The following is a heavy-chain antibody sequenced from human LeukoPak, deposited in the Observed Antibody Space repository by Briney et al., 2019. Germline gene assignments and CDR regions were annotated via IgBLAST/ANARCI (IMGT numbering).Heavy chain of an antibody. CDR2: IYSGGST. V-gene: IGHV3-53*01. CDR3: ASITNYYYGMDV. J-gene: IGHJ6*02. Sequence: GGSLRLSCAASGFTVSSNYMSWVRQAPGKGLEWVSVIYSGGSTYYADSVKGRFTISRDNSKNTVFLQMNSLRAEDTAVYYCASITNYYYGMDVWGQGTTVTVSS. CDR1: GFTVSSNY.